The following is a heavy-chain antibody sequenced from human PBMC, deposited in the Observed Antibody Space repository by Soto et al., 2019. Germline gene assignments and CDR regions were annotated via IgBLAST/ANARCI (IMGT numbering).Heavy chain of an antibody. Sequence: QVQLVQSGAEVKKPGSSVKVSCKASGGTFSSYTISWVRQAPGQGLEWMGRIIPILGIANYAQKFXXRVTXXXXXXXXXXXXXXXXXXXXXXAVYYCARHHCSSTSCYDYWGQGTLVTVXX. D-gene: IGHD2-2*01. CDR2: IIPILGIA. CDR3: ARHHCSSTSCYDY. CDR1: GGTFSSYT. V-gene: IGHV1-69*02. J-gene: IGHJ4*02.